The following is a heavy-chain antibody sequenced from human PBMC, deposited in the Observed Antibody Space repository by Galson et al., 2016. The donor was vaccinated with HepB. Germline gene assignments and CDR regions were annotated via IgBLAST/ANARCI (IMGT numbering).Heavy chain of an antibody. Sequence: SVKVSCKASGYTFKTYAFHWVRQAPGQGLECMGWINAGNGITKSSQNFQSRVTITRDTTASTVYMELSSVTAADTAVYYCAIYSTRWSSYFDCWGQGTLVTVSS. CDR3: AIYSTRWSSYFDC. J-gene: IGHJ4*02. V-gene: IGHV1-3*01. D-gene: IGHD6-13*01. CDR1: GYTFKTYA. CDR2: INAGNGIT.